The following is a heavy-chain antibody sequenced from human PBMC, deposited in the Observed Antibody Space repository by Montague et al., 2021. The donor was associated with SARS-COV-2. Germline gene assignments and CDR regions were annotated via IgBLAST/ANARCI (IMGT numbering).Heavy chain of an antibody. V-gene: IGHV3-7*01. D-gene: IGHD3-9*01. Sequence: GSLRLSCAASGFTFSSYWMSWVRQAPGKGLEWVANIKQDGSEKYYVDSVKGRFTISRDNAKNSLYLQMNSLRAEDTAVYYCARDLRYFDWLFHSSGYYNYFDYWGQGTLVAVSS. J-gene: IGHJ4*02. CDR3: ARDLRYFDWLFHSSGYYNYFDY. CDR1: GFTFSSYW. CDR2: IKQDGSEK.